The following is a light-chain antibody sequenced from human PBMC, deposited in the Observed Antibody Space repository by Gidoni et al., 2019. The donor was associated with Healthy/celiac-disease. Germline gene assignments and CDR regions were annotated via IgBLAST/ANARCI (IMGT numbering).Light chain of an antibody. Sequence: DIQMTQSPSSLSASVGDRVTITCRASQRISSYLNWYQQKPGKAPSLQSGVPSRFSGSGSGTDFTLTISSLQPEDFATYYCQQSKTFGQGTKVEIK. CDR1: QRISSY. CDR3: QQSKT. V-gene: IGKV1-39*01. J-gene: IGKJ1*01.